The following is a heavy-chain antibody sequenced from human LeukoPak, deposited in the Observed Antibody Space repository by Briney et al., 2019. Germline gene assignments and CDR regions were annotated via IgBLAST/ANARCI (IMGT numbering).Heavy chain of an antibody. CDR1: GGSFSGYY. V-gene: IGHV4-34*01. CDR3: ARGPWQDAFDI. Sequence: SETLSLTCAVYGGSFSGYYWSWIRQPPGKGLEWIGEINHSGSTYYNPSLKSRVTISVDTSKNQFSLKLSSVTAADTAVYYCARGPWQDAFDIWGQGTMVTVSS. CDR2: INHSGST. J-gene: IGHJ3*02.